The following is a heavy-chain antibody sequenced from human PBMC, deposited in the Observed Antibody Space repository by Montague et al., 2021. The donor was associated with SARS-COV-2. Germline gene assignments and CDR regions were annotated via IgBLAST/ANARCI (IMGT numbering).Heavy chain of an antibody. CDR1: GGSFSGYS. D-gene: IGHD3-3*01. V-gene: IGHV4-34*01. CDR3: ARGRRITIFEVVIGRDAFDI. J-gene: IGHJ3*02. CDR2: INHSGST. Sequence: SETLSLTCAVYGGSFSGYSWNWIRQPPGKGLEWIGEINHSGSTDYNPSLKSRVTISVDTSKNQFSLKLSSVTAADTAVYYCARGRRITIFEVVIGRDAFDIWGQGTMVTVSS.